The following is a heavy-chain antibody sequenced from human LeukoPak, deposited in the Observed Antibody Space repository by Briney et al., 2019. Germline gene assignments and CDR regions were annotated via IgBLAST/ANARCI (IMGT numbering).Heavy chain of an antibody. CDR3: ARLYDFWSGSNQHVGGNYDY. V-gene: IGHV1-18*01. CDR2: INAYNGNT. J-gene: IGHJ4*02. D-gene: IGHD3-3*01. Sequence: ASVKVSCKASGYTFTSYGISWVRQAPGQELEWMGWINAYNGNTNYAQKLQGRVTMTTDTSTSTAYMELRSLRSDDTAVYYCARLYDFWSGSNQHVGGNYDYWGQGTLVTVSS. CDR1: GYTFTSYG.